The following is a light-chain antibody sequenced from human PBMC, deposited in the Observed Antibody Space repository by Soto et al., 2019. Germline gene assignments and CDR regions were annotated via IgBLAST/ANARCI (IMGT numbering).Light chain of an antibody. V-gene: IGLV2-14*01. CDR3: SSYTSSSTLGV. J-gene: IGLJ3*02. Sequence: QSALTQPASVSGSPGQSITISCTGTSSDVGGYNYVSWYQQHPGKAPKLMIYEVSNRPSGVSNRFSGSKSGNTASLTISGLQAGDEADYYCSSYTSSSTLGVFGGGTKVTVL. CDR1: SSDVGGYNY. CDR2: EVS.